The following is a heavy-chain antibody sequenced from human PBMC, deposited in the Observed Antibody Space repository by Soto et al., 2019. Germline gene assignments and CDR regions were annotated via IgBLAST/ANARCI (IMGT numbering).Heavy chain of an antibody. Sequence: QVQLVESGGGVVQPGRSLRLSCAASGFTFSSYGMHWFRQAPGKGLEWVAVISSDGSNKYYADSVKVRFTISRDNSKNTLYLPMNSLRAEDTAVYYCAKDSPSYYYDSSGYPFRTHIDYWGQGTLVTVSS. CDR3: AKDSPSYYYDSSGYPFRTHIDY. J-gene: IGHJ4*02. D-gene: IGHD3-22*01. V-gene: IGHV3-30*18. CDR1: GFTFSSYG. CDR2: ISSDGSNK.